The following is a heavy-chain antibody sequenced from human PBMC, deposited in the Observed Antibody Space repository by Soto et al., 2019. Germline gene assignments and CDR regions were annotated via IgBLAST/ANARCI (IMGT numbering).Heavy chain of an antibody. CDR2: IRTKSNGFAT. D-gene: IGHD4-17*01. CDR3: SGLPYDYIDYGPDY. J-gene: IGHJ4*02. Sequence: GGSLRLSCTASGITFSGSAIHWVRQASGRGLEWLGRIRTKSNGFATAYAVSLKGRFTVYRDDSKNTAYLQINSLKTEDTAVYYCSGLPYDYIDYGPDYWGQGTLVTVSS. CDR1: GITFSGSA. V-gene: IGHV3-73*01.